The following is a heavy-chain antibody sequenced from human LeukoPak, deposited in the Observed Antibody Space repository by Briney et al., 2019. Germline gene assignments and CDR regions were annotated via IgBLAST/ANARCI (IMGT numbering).Heavy chain of an antibody. J-gene: IGHJ2*01. CDR2: IYYSGST. V-gene: IGHV4-59*01. Sequence: SETLSLTCTVSGGSISSYYRSWIRQPPGKGLEWIGYIYYSGSTNYNPSLKSRVTISVDTSKNQFSLKLSSVTAADTAVYYCARGFGWGSALYWYFDLWGRGTLVTVSS. D-gene: IGHD7-27*01. CDR1: GGSISSYY. CDR3: ARGFGWGSALYWYFDL.